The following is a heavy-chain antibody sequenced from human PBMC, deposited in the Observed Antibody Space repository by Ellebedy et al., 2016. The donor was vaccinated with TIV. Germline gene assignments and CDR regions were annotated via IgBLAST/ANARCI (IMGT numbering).Heavy chain of an antibody. J-gene: IGHJ6*02. CDR3: ARDPGYYYYGMDV. CDR1: GFTFSSYS. CDR2: ISSSSSTI. Sequence: GGSLRLSCAASGFTFSSYSMNWVRQAPGKGLEWVSYISSSSSTIYYADSVKGRFTISRDNAKNSLYLQMNSLRAEDTAVYYCARDPGYYYYGMDVWGQGTTVTVSS. V-gene: IGHV3-48*01.